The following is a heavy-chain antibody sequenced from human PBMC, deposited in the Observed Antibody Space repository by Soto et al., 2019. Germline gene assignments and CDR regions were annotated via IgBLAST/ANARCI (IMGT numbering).Heavy chain of an antibody. CDR1: GYTFTGYA. Sequence: ASVKVSCKASGYTFTGYAMHWVRQAPGQRLEWMGWINAGNGNTKYSQKFQGRVTITRDTSASTAYMELSSLRSEDTAVYYCARAVAVPADFDYWGQRTLVTVSS. V-gene: IGHV1-3*01. CDR2: INAGNGNT. D-gene: IGHD6-19*01. J-gene: IGHJ4*02. CDR3: ARAVAVPADFDY.